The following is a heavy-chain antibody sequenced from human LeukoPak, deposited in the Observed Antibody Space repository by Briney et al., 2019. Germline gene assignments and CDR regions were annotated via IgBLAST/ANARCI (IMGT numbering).Heavy chain of an antibody. J-gene: IGHJ4*02. V-gene: IGHV4-34*01. CDR1: GGSFSGYY. CDR3: ARSGYDYQEIDY. Sequence: PSETLSLTCAVYGGSFSGYYWSWIRQPPGKGLEWIGEINHSGSTNYNPSLKSRVTISVDTFKNQFSLKLSSVTAADTAVYYCARSGYDYQEIDYWGQGTLVTVSS. D-gene: IGHD5-12*01. CDR2: INHSGST.